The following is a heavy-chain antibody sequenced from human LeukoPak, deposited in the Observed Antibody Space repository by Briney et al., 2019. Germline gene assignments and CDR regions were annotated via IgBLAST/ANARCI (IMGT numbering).Heavy chain of an antibody. CDR1: GNYW. D-gene: IGHD4-17*01. CDR2: ISGSGGST. V-gene: IGHV3-23*01. Sequence: HSGGSLRLSCAASGNYWMHWVRQAPGKGLEWVSAISGSGGSTYYADSVKGRFTISRDNSKNTLYLQMNSLRAEDTAVYYCAKDLDYGDYAGDYWGQGTLVTVSS. CDR3: AKDLDYGDYAGDY. J-gene: IGHJ4*02.